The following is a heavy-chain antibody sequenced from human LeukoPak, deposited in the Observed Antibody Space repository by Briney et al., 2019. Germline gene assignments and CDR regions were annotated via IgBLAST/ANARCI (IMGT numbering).Heavy chain of an antibody. D-gene: IGHD3-10*01. CDR3: AREMVRGVMYGMDV. V-gene: IGHV1-2*04. CDR2: INPNSGGT. CDR1: GYTFTGYY. Sequence: ASVKVSCKASGYTFTGYYMHWVRQAPGQGLEWMGWINPNSGGTNYAQKFQGWVTMTRDTSISTAYMELSRLRSDDTAVYYCAREMVRGVMYGMDVWGQGTTVTVSS. J-gene: IGHJ6*02.